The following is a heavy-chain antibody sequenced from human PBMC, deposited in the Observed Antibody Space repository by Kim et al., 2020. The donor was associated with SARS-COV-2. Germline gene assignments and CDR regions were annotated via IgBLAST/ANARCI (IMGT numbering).Heavy chain of an antibody. CDR1: GGSFSGYY. V-gene: IGHV4-34*01. Sequence: SETLSLTCAVYGGSFSGYYWSWIRQPPGKGLEWIGEINHSGSTNYNPSLKSRVTISVDTSKNQFSLKLSSVTAADTAVYYCARGYGLRSRSDLGYWGQGTLVTVSS. D-gene: IGHD4-17*01. J-gene: IGHJ4*02. CDR2: INHSGST. CDR3: ARGYGLRSRSDLGY.